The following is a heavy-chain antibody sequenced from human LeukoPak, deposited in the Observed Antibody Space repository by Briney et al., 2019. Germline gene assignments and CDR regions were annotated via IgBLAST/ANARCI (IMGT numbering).Heavy chain of an antibody. J-gene: IGHJ3*02. CDR2: ISGDGETT. CDR1: GFTFSTYP. D-gene: IGHD2-2*01. V-gene: IGHV3-64*01. Sequence: GGSLRLSCAASGFTFSTYPIHWVRQAPGKGLEYVSAISGDGETTYYANSVKGRFTISRDNSKNTLYLQMGGLRPEDMAVYYCASSLVVVPDAIKPGAFDIWGQGTMVTVSS. CDR3: ASSLVVVPDAIKPGAFDI.